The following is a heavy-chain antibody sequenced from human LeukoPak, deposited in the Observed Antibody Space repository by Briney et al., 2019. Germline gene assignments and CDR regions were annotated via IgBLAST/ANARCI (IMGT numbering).Heavy chain of an antibody. V-gene: IGHV1-8*01. CDR3: ARGLWFGELLCY. Sequence: GASVKVSCKASGYTFTSYDINWVRQATGQGLEWMGWMNPNSGNTGYAQKFRGRVTMTRDTSISTAYMELSRLRSDDTAVYYCARGLWFGELLCYWGQGTLVTVSS. J-gene: IGHJ4*02. CDR1: GYTFTSYD. CDR2: MNPNSGNT. D-gene: IGHD3-10*01.